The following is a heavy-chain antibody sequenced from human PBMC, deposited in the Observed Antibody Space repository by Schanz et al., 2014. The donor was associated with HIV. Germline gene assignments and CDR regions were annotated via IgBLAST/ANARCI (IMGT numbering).Heavy chain of an antibody. CDR2: VIGSGVRT. V-gene: IGHV3-23*01. CDR3: AIRTPMISFGAFDI. Sequence: EVQLLESGGGLAQPGGSLTLSCAASGFTFTNHALSWVRQAPGRGLEWVSTVIGSGVRTIYADSVKGRFTISRDNSKKMLFLQMNRLRAEDTAVYYCAIRTPMISFGAFDIWGRGTMVTVSS. J-gene: IGHJ3*02. CDR1: GFTFTNHA. D-gene: IGHD3-16*01.